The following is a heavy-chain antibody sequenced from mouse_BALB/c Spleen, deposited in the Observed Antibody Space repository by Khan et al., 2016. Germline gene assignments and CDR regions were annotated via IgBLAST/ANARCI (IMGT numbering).Heavy chain of an antibody. CDR1: GYTFTNYG. CDR2: INTNTGEP. Sequence: QIQLVQSGPELKKPGETVKISCKASGYTFTNYGMNWVKQAPGKGLKWMGWINTNTGEPTYAEEFKGRFAFSLETSASTAYLQINNLISEDTATYFCAEDYYGSNWFAYWGQGTMVTVSA. J-gene: IGHJ3*01. D-gene: IGHD1-1*01. CDR3: AEDYYGSNWFAY. V-gene: IGHV9-3*02.